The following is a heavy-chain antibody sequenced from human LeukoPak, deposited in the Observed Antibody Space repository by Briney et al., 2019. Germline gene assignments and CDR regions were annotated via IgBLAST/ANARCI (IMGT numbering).Heavy chain of an antibody. CDR2: ISGSGGST. Sequence: GGSLRLSCAESGFTFSSYAMSWVRQAPGKGLEWVSAISGSGGSTYYADSVKGRFTISRDNSKNTLYLQMNSLRAEDTAVYYCAKDRYCSGGSCYPPIDYCSEGTLVTVSS. CDR3: AKDRYCSGGSCYPPIDY. CDR1: GFTFSSYA. V-gene: IGHV3-23*01. D-gene: IGHD2-15*01. J-gene: IGHJ4*02.